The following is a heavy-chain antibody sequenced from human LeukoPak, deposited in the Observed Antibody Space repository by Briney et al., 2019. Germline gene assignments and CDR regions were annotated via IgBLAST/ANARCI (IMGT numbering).Heavy chain of an antibody. D-gene: IGHD3-22*01. Sequence: SETLSLTCTVSGGSISSGGYYWSWIRQHPGKGLEWIGYIYYSGSTYYNPSLKSRVTISVDTSKNQFSLKLSSVTAADTAVYYCARDSSGYYGGFDYWGQGATVTVSS. CDR2: IYYSGST. V-gene: IGHV4-31*03. CDR3: ARDSSGYYGGFDY. J-gene: IGHJ4*03. CDR1: GGSISSGGYY.